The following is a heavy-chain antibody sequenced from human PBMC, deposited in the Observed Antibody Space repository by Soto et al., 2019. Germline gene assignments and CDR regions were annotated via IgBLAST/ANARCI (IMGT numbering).Heavy chain of an antibody. CDR1: GYSISSGYY. CDR2: IYHSGST. J-gene: IGHJ5*02. Sequence: SETLSLTCAVSGYSISSGYYWGWIRQPPGKGLEWIGSIYHSGSTYYSPSLKSRVTISVDTSKNQFSLKLSSVTAADTAVYYCARDGYCSSTSCYRRGWFDPWGQGTLVTV. D-gene: IGHD2-2*02. V-gene: IGHV4-38-2*02. CDR3: ARDGYCSSTSCYRRGWFDP.